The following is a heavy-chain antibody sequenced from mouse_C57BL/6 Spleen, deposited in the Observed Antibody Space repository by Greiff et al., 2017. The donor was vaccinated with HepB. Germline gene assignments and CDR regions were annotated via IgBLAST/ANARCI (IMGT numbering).Heavy chain of an antibody. CDR1: GYSITSGYY. J-gene: IGHJ3*01. Sequence: EVQLQQSGPGLVKPSQSLSLTCSVTGYSITSGYYWNWIRQFPGNKLEWMGYISYDGSNNYNPSLKNRISITRDTSKNQFFLKLNSVTTEDTATYYCARDYYGSRDGFAYWGQGTLVTVSA. CDR3: ARDYYGSRDGFAY. CDR2: ISYDGSN. V-gene: IGHV3-6*01. D-gene: IGHD1-1*01.